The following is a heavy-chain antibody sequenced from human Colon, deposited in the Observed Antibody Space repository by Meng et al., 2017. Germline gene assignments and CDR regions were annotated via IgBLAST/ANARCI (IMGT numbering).Heavy chain of an antibody. D-gene: IGHD5-12*01. V-gene: IGHV3-7*01. CDR1: GFNLSRNW. J-gene: IGHJ2*01. CDR3: ARGYNGNHFFWYFDL. Sequence: GGSLRLSCAASGFNLSRNWLGWVRQAPGKGLEWVANIKQDGSEISYVDSVKGRFTISRDNAKNSLFLQMNSLRTEDTAVYYCARGYNGNHFFWYFDLWDRGTLVTVSS. CDR2: IKQDGSEI.